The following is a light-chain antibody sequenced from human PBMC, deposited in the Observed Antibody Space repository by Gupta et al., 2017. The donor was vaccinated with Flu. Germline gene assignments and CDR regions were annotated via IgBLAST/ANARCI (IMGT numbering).Light chain of an antibody. CDR3: QQYNSWPRT. CDR2: GAS. CDR1: QSVSSN. Sequence: GERATLSCRASQSVSSNLAWYQQKPGQAPRLLIYGASTRATGIPARFSGSGSGTEFTLTISSLQSEDFAVYYCQQYNSWPRTFGQGTKVEIK. V-gene: IGKV3-15*01. J-gene: IGKJ1*01.